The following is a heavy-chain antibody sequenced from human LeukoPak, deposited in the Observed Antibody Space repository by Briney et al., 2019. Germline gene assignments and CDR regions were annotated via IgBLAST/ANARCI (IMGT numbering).Heavy chain of an antibody. Sequence: PSETLSLTCTVSGGSISSYYWSWIRQPPGKGLEWIGYIYYSGSTNYNPSLKSRVTISVDTSKNQFSLKLSSLTAADTAVYYCARVAVVGATTFDYWGQGTLVTVSS. CDR2: IYYSGST. D-gene: IGHD1-26*01. V-gene: IGHV4-59*01. CDR1: GGSISSYY. J-gene: IGHJ4*02. CDR3: ARVAVVGATTFDY.